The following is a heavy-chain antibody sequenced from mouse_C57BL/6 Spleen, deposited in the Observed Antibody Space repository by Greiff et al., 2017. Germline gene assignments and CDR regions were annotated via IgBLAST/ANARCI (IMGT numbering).Heavy chain of an antibody. D-gene: IGHD2-4*01. CDR2: IYPGDGDT. Sequence: VQLQESGPELVKPGASVKISCKASGYAFSSSWMNWVKQRPGKGLEWIGRIYPGDGDTNYNGKFKGKATLTADKSSSTAYMQLSGLTSEDSAVYFCARSWIYYEYDGLVWDYWGQGTTLTVSS. J-gene: IGHJ2*01. CDR1: GYAFSSSW. CDR3: ARSWIYYEYDGLVWDY. V-gene: IGHV1-82*01.